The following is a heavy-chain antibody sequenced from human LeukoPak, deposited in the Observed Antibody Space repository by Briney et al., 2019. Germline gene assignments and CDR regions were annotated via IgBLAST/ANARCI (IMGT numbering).Heavy chain of an antibody. CDR2: IRGSGDST. D-gene: IGHD6-13*01. J-gene: IGHJ4*02. Sequence: GGSLRLSCAASEFTFASYAMSWVRQAPGKGLEWVSAIRGSGDSTYYADSVKGRFTISRDTSKNALYLQMNSLRAEDTATYYCSKITAALATYPDYWGQGTLVIVSS. CDR1: EFTFASYA. CDR3: SKITAALATYPDY. V-gene: IGHV3-23*01.